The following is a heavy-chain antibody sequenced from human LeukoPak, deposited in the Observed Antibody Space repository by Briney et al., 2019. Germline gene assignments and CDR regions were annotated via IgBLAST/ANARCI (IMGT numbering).Heavy chain of an antibody. CDR2: IYYSGST. CDR1: GGSISSYY. D-gene: IGHD5-12*01. V-gene: IGHV4-59*12. CDR3: ARVLRGYSGYDYVGSDY. Sequence: SETLSLTCTVSGGSISSYYWSWIRQPPGKGLEWIGYIYYSGSTNYNPSLKSRVTISVDTSKHQFSLKLSSVTAADTAVYYCARVLRGYSGYDYVGSDYWGQGTLVTVSS. J-gene: IGHJ4*02.